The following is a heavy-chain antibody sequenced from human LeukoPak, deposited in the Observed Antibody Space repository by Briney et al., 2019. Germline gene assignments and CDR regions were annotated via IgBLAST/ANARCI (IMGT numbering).Heavy chain of an antibody. V-gene: IGHV1-2*02. CDR2: INPNSGGT. Sequence: ASVKVSCKASGYTFTGYYMHWVRQAPGQGLEWMGWINPNSGGTNYAQKFQGRVTVTRDTSISTAYMELSRLRSDDTAVYYCARNTDGYSSGWTLDYWGQGTLVTVSS. CDR1: GYTFTGYY. CDR3: ARNTDGYSSGWTLDY. J-gene: IGHJ4*02. D-gene: IGHD6-19*01.